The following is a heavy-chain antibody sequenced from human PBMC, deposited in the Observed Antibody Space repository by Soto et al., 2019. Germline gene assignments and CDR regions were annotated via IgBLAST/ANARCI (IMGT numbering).Heavy chain of an antibody. CDR3: AKVSSAYYDSSGYPDY. CDR2: ISGSGGST. V-gene: IGHV3-23*01. D-gene: IGHD3-22*01. CDR1: GFTFSSYA. Sequence: GGSLRLSCAASGFTFSSYAMSWVRQAPGKGLEWVSAISGSGGSTYYTDSVKGRFTISRDNSKNTLYLQMNSLRAEDTAVYYCAKVSSAYYDSSGYPDYWRQGTLVTVSS. J-gene: IGHJ4*02.